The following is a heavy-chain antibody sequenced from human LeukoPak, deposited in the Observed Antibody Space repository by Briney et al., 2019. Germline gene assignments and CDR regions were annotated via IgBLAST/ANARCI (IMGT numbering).Heavy chain of an antibody. D-gene: IGHD2-2*01. Sequence: ASVKVSCKASGSTFSSYTISWVRQAPGQGLEWMGRIIPILGIANYAQKFQGRVTITADKSTSTAYMELSSLRSEDTAVYYCARADIVVVPAAIISAEPAAFDIWGQGTMVTVSS. CDR1: GSTFSSYT. V-gene: IGHV1-69*02. CDR2: IIPILGIA. J-gene: IGHJ3*02. CDR3: ARADIVVVPAAIISAEPAAFDI.